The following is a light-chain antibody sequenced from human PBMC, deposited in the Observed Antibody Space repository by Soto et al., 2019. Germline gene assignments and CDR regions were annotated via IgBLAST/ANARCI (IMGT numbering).Light chain of an antibody. Sequence: QSVLTQPPSVSGAPGQWVTISCSGTSSRIGAGYEVHWYHQLPGTAPKLVVSGNGNRPSGVPDRVSASKSGTSASLAITGVQAEDEGHYYCQSYDNSLLAYVFGGGTQVTVL. CDR3: QSYDNSLLAYV. CDR2: GNG. CDR1: SSRIGAGYE. J-gene: IGLJ2*01. V-gene: IGLV1-40*01.